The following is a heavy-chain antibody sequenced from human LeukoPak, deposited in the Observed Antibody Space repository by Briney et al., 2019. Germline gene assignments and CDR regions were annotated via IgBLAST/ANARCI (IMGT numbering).Heavy chain of an antibody. CDR2: ISSSSGTI. CDR3: ARDLLVVVPAAHTGRTTDY. D-gene: IGHD2-2*01. CDR1: GFTFSTYG. V-gene: IGHV3-48*01. Sequence: GGSLRLSCAASGFTFSTYGFNWVRQAPGKGLEWVSYISSSSGTINYADSVKGRFTISRDNAKSSLYLQMNSLRAEDTAVYYCARDLLVVVPAAHTGRTTDYWGQGTLVTVSS. J-gene: IGHJ4*02.